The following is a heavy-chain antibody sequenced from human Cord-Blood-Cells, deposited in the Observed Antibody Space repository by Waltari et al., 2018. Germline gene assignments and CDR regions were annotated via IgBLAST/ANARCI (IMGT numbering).Heavy chain of an antibody. CDR3: ARVQRTKLGIGAFDI. D-gene: IGHD7-27*01. Sequence: QVQLVQSGAEVKKPGSSVKVSCKASGGTFSSYAISWVRQAPGQGLEWMGRNNPIFGTANDAKKFQGRGTNTADESTSTAYMELSSLRSEETAVYYGARVQRTKLGIGAFDIWGQGTMVTVSS. CDR2: NNPIFGTA. J-gene: IGHJ3*02. V-gene: IGHV1-69*18. CDR1: GGTFSSYA.